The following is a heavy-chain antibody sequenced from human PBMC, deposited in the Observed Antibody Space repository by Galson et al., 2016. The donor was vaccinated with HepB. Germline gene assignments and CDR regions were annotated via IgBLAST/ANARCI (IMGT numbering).Heavy chain of an antibody. Sequence: SLRLSCAASGFTFTNAWMSWVRQAPGKGLEWVGHIKSKTDGGTTDYAAPVKGRFTISRDDSKNTLYLQMNSLKTEDTAVYYCTTDGTLLRYFDSFYVWGKGTTVTVSS. D-gene: IGHD3-9*01. CDR2: IKSKTDGGTT. CDR1: GFTFTNAW. CDR3: TTDGTLLRYFDSFYV. J-gene: IGHJ6*04. V-gene: IGHV3-15*01.